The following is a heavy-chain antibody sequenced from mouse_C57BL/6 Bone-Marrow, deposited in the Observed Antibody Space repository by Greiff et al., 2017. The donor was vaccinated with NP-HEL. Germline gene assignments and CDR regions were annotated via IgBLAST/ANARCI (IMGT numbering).Heavy chain of an antibody. CDR3: ARDPSDY. V-gene: IGHV5-4*01. Sequence: EVQLMESGGGLVKPGGSLKLSCAASGFTFSSYAMSWVRQTPEKRLEWVATISDGGSYTYYPDNVKGRFTISRDNAKNNLYLQMSHLKSEDTAMYYCARDPSDYWGQGTTLTVSS. CDR2: ISDGGSYT. J-gene: IGHJ2*01. CDR1: GFTFSSYA.